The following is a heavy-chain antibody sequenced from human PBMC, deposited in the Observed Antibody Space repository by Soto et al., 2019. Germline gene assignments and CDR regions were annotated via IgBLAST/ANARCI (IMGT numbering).Heavy chain of an antibody. J-gene: IGHJ4*02. CDR3: AKAKPSIAVAAPIDY. D-gene: IGHD6-19*01. Sequence: PGGSLRLSCAASGVIFSSYAMSGVRKGPGKGLEWVSGISGSAGSTYYADSVKGRFSISRDNSKNTLYLEMNSLRAEDTAIYYSAKAKPSIAVAAPIDYWGQGTLVTVSS. CDR1: GVIFSSYA. V-gene: IGHV3-23*01. CDR2: ISGSAGST.